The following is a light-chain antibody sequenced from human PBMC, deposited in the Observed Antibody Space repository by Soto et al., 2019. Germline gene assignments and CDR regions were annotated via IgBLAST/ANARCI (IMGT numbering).Light chain of an antibody. CDR2: GAS. CDR1: QSVSSSY. J-gene: IGKJ4*01. V-gene: IGKV3-20*01. Sequence: EIVLTQSPGTLPSSPGERATLSCRASQSVSSSYLAWYQQKPGQAPRLLIYGASSRATGIPDRFSGSGSGTDFTLTISRLEREDFAVYYCQQYGRSPLTFGGGTKVDI. CDR3: QQYGRSPLT.